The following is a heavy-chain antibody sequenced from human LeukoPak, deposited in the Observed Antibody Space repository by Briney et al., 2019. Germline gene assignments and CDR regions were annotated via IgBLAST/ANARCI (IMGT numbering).Heavy chain of an antibody. V-gene: IGHV4-30-4*07. Sequence: PSETLSLTCAVSGGSISSGGYSWSWIRQPPGKGLEWIGYIYYSGSTYYNPSLKSRVTISVDTSKNQFSLKLSSVTAADTAVYYCARLVLTGYKWPASGQGAFDIWGQGTMVTVSS. D-gene: IGHD3-9*01. CDR3: ARLVLTGYKWPASGQGAFDI. CDR2: IYYSGST. CDR1: GGSISSGGYS. J-gene: IGHJ3*02.